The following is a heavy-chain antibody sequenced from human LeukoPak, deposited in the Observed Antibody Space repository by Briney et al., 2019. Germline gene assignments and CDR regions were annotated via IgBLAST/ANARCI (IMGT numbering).Heavy chain of an antibody. D-gene: IGHD3-22*01. CDR2: IYTSGST. V-gene: IGHV4-61*02. Sequence: SETLSLTCTVSGGSISSGSYYWSWIRQPAGKGLEWIGRIYTSGSTNYNPSLKSRVTISVDTSKNQFSLKLSSVTAADTAVYYCARDGDYDSSGLWGQGTLVTVSS. CDR3: ARDGDYDSSGL. J-gene: IGHJ4*02. CDR1: GGSISSGSYY.